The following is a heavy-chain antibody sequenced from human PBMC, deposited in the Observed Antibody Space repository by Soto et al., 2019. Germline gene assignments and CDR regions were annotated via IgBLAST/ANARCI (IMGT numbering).Heavy chain of an antibody. V-gene: IGHV1-18*01. D-gene: IGHD2-2*01. Sequence: GASVKVSCKASGYTFTSYGISWVRQAPGQGLEWMGWISAYNGNTNYAQKLQGRVTMTTDTSTSTAYMELRSLRSDDTAVYYCARERCRGTSCSTHYFDDWGQGTLVTVSS. CDR3: ARERCRGTSCSTHYFDD. J-gene: IGHJ4*02. CDR2: ISAYNGNT. CDR1: GYTFTSYG.